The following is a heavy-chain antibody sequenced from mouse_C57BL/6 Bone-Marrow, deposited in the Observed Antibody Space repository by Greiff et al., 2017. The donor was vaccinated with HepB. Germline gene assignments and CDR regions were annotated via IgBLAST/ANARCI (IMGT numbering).Heavy chain of an antibody. D-gene: IGHD2-14*01. J-gene: IGHJ2*01. V-gene: IGHV5-9-1*02. CDR1: GFTFSSYA. Sequence: EVQGVESGEGLVKPGGSLKLSCAASGFTFSSYAMSWVRQTPEKRLEWVAYISSGGDYIYYADTVKGRFTISRDTARNTLYLQMSILKSEDTAMYYCTRDRGLDFDYWGQGTTLTVSS. CDR2: ISSGGDYI. CDR3: TRDRGLDFDY.